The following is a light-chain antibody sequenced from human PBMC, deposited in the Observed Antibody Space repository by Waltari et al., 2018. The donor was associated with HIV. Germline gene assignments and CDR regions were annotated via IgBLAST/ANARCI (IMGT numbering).Light chain of an antibody. Sequence: SFALTQPPSVSVPPGQTATIPCSGDNLENKYALWYQQKPGQSPGLIIYHDIRRPSGIPERFFGSNSGNTATLTISGTQATDEADYYCQAWDNGVAVFGGGTKLTVL. V-gene: IGLV3-1*01. CDR3: QAWDNGVAV. CDR1: NLENKY. CDR2: HDI. J-gene: IGLJ2*01.